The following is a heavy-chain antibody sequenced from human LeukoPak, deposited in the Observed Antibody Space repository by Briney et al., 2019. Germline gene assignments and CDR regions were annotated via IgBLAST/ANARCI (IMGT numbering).Heavy chain of an antibody. V-gene: IGHV3-7*01. CDR3: VKYARGSDY. Sequence: GGSLRLSCAASGFTFSGYSMSWVRQAPGKGLEWVANIKQDGSEKYHVDSVKGRFTISRDNAKNSLYLQMNSLRAEDTAVSYCVKYARGSDYWGQGSLVTVSS. D-gene: IGHD3-10*02. CDR1: GFTFSGYS. CDR2: IKQDGSEK. J-gene: IGHJ4*02.